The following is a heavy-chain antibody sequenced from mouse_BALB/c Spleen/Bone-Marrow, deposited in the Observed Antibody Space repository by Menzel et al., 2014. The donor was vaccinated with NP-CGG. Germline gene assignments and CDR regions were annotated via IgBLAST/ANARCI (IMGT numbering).Heavy chain of an antibody. J-gene: IGHJ3*01. CDR3: ANYYYGSSLFAY. Sequence: EVKLVESGAELVKPGASVKLSCTASGFNIKDTYMHWVKQRPEQGLEWIGRIDPANGNTKYVPKFQGKATITADTSSNTAYLQLSSLTSEDTAVYYCANYYYGSSLFAYWGQGTLVTVSA. CDR1: GFNIKDTY. CDR2: IDPANGNT. D-gene: IGHD1-1*01. V-gene: IGHV14-3*02.